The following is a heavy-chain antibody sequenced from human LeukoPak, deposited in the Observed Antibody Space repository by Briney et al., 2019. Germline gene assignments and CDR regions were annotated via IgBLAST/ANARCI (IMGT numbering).Heavy chain of an antibody. CDR2: ISGSGDYT. Sequence: ISGSGDYTYYADSVKGRFPIFRDNSKNTLFLQMNNLRVDDTAVYYCAREGASVGTYHSDYWGQGSLVLVSS. J-gene: IGHJ4*02. D-gene: IGHD2-21*02. CDR3: AREGASVGTYHSDY. V-gene: IGHV3-23*01.